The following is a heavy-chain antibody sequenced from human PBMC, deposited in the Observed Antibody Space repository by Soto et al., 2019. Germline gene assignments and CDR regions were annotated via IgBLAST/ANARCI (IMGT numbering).Heavy chain of an antibody. V-gene: IGHV1-69*06. CDR3: ARGYSLVAGTVYFDY. CDR2: IIPIFGTA. CDR1: GGTFSSYA. D-gene: IGHD6-19*01. Sequence: SVKVSCKASGGTFSSYAISWVRQAPGQGLEWMGGIIPIFGTANYAQKFQGRVTITADKSTSTAYMELSSLRSEDTAVYYCARGYSLVAGTVYFDYWGQGTLLIVS. J-gene: IGHJ4*02.